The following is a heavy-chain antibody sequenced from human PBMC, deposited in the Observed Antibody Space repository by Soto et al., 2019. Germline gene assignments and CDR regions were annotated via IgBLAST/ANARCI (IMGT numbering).Heavy chain of an antibody. V-gene: IGHV3-23*01. J-gene: IGHJ3*02. CDR2: ISGSGGST. D-gene: IGHD6-19*01. CDR3: AKDRIPGYSGGPPDAFDI. Sequence: GGSLRLSCAASGFTFSSYAMSWVRQAPGKGLEWVSAISGSGGSTYYADSVKGRFTISRDNSKNTLYLQMNSLRAEDTAVYYCAKDRIPGYSGGPPDAFDIWGQGTMVTVSS. CDR1: GFTFSSYA.